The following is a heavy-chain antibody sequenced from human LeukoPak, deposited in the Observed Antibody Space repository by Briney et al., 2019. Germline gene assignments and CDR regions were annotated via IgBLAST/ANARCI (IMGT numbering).Heavy chain of an antibody. J-gene: IGHJ5*02. CDR3: AKDLHYGDGRWEFDP. CDR1: GFSFGTFA. CDR2: RIGSGNT. Sequence: GGSLRLSCAASGFSFGTFAMTWVRQVTGKGLEWVSGRIGSGNTYYADSVKGRFTLSSDSSKNTVYLQMNSLRVEDTAIYYCAKDLHYGDGRWEFDPWGQGTLVTVSP. V-gene: IGHV3-23*01. D-gene: IGHD4-17*01.